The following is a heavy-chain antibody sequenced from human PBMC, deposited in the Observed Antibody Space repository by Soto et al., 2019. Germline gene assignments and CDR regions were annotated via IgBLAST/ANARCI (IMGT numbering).Heavy chain of an antibody. D-gene: IGHD2-15*01. CDR2: ISYDGSNK. CDR1: ELSLDRSA. V-gene: IGHV3-30*18. Sequence: RNPKISCAAHELSLDRSAMPWARLASRKKLEWVAVISYDGSNKYYADSVKGRFTISRDNSKNTLYLQMNSLRAEDTALYYCAKSPAGVRRFYSPEAWYYYGMDVWGQGT. J-gene: IGHJ6*02. CDR3: AKSPAGVRRFYSPEAWYYYGMDV.